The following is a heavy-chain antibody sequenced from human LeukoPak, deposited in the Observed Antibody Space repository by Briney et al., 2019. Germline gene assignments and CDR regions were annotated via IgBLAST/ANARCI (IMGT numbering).Heavy chain of an antibody. V-gene: IGHV3-48*03. Sequence: PGGSLRLSCAASGFTFSSYEMNWVRQAPGKGLEWVSYISSSGSTIYYADSVKGRFTISRDNAKNSLYLQMNSLRAEDTAVYYCARDESDSSGCFDYWGQGTLVTVSS. CDR1: GFTFSSYE. D-gene: IGHD3-22*01. CDR2: ISSSGSTI. CDR3: ARDESDSSGCFDY. J-gene: IGHJ4*02.